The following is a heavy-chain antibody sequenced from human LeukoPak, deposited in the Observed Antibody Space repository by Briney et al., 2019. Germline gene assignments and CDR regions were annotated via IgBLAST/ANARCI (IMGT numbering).Heavy chain of an antibody. CDR1: GFTFSSYA. J-gene: IGHJ4*02. CDR2: ISGSGGST. CDR3: AKDPYVWGSYRYIWPLDY. D-gene: IGHD3-16*02. Sequence: GGSLRLSCAASGFTFSSYAMSWVRQAPGKGLEWVSAISGSGGSTYYAGSVKGRFTISRDNSKNTLYLQMNSLRAEDTAVYYCAKDPYVWGSYRYIWPLDYWGQGTLVTVSS. V-gene: IGHV3-23*01.